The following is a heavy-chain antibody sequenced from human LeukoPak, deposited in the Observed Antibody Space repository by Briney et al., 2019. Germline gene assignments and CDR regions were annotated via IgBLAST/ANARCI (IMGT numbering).Heavy chain of an antibody. D-gene: IGHD5-24*01. CDR1: GGSFSGYY. J-gene: IGHJ4*02. CDR2: INHSGST. CDR3: AGATGRDGYNVLDY. V-gene: IGHV4-34*01. Sequence: PSETLSLTCAVYGGSFSGYYWSWIRQPPGKGLEWIGEINHSGSTNYNPSLKSRVTISVDTSKNQFSLKLSSVTAADTAVYYCAGATGRDGYNVLDYWGQGTLVTASS.